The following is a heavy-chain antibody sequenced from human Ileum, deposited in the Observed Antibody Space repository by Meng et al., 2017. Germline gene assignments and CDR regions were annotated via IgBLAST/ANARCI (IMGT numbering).Heavy chain of an antibody. Sequence: GGSLRLYCAVSGVTFSNAWMSWVRQAPGKGLEWVGRIKSKTDGGAIAHAAPVQGRFTISRDESKNMLYLQMHNLETEDTAVYYCTRGGRATNWYFNLWGRGTLVTVSS. V-gene: IGHV3-15*01. CDR3: TRGGRATNWYFNL. J-gene: IGHJ2*01. CDR1: GVTFSNAW. D-gene: IGHD1-14*01. CDR2: IKSKTDGGAI.